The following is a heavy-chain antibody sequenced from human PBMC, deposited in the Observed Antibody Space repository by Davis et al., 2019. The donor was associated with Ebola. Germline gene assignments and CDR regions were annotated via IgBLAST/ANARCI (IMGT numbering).Heavy chain of an antibody. CDR2: INPNDGRT. Sequence: AASVKVSCKASGYTFTNYYMHWVRQAPGQGLEWMGMINPNDGRTIYAQKFQGRVTVTRDTSTSTVYMELSSLRSEDTAVYYCASNYYGSGSYYYYYYGMDVWGKGTTVTVSS. CDR3: ASNYYGSGSYYYYYYGMDV. D-gene: IGHD3-10*01. CDR1: GYTFTNYY. J-gene: IGHJ6*04. V-gene: IGHV1-46*01.